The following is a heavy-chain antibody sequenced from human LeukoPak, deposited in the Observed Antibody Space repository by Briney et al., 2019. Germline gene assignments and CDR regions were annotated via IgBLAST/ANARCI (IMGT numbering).Heavy chain of an antibody. D-gene: IGHD6-13*01. V-gene: IGHV3-48*03. CDR3: ARERASSSWTLFGY. CDR1: GFTFSSYE. CDR2: ISSSGSTI. Sequence: GGSLRLSCAASGFTFSSYEMNWVRQAPGKGPEWVSYISSSGSTIYYADSVKGRFTISRDNAKNSLYLQMNSLRAEDTAVYYCARERASSSWTLFGYWGQGTLVTVSS. J-gene: IGHJ4*02.